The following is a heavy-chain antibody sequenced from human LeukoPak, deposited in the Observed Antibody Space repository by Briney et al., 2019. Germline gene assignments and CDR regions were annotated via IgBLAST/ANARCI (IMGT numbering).Heavy chain of an antibody. J-gene: IGHJ4*02. CDR3: ARGGYSGTEKPNDY. D-gene: IGHD1-26*01. Sequence: PGGSLRLSCAASGFTFSSYAMSWVRQAPGKGLEWVSAISGSGGSTYYADSVKGRFTISRDNSKNTLYLQMNSLRSDDTAVYYCARGGYSGTEKPNDYWGQGTLVTVSS. V-gene: IGHV3-23*01. CDR1: GFTFSSYA. CDR2: ISGSGGST.